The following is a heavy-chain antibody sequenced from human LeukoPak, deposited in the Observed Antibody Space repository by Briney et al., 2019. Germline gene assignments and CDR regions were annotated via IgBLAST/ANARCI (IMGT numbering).Heavy chain of an antibody. CDR2: ISYDGSNK. D-gene: IGHD6-19*01. CDR3: AKDPLVRGSSGWYAGSDGLRGFDY. J-gene: IGHJ4*02. Sequence: GGSLRLSCAASGFTFSSYGMHWVRQAPGKGLEWVAVISYDGSNKYYADSVKGRFTISRDNSKNTLYLQMNSLRAEDTAVYYCAKDPLVRGSSGWYAGSDGLRGFDYWGQGTLVTVSS. CDR1: GFTFSSYG. V-gene: IGHV3-30*18.